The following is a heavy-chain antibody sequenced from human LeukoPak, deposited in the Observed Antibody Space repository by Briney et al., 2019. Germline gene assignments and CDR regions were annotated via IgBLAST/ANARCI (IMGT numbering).Heavy chain of an antibody. V-gene: IGHV1-18*01. CDR3: ARSGVGYYYDSSGYYPLDY. D-gene: IGHD3-22*01. Sequence: ASVKVSCKASGYTFTNYGISWVRQAPGQGLEWMGWISAYNGNTNYAQKFQGRVTMTTDTSTSTAYMDLRSLRSDDTAVHYCARSGVGYYYDSSGYYPLDYWGQGTLVTVSS. CDR2: ISAYNGNT. J-gene: IGHJ4*02. CDR1: GYTFTNYG.